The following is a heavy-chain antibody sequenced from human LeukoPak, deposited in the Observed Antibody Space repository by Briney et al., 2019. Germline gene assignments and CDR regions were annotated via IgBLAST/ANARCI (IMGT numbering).Heavy chain of an antibody. V-gene: IGHV1-2*04. Sequence: ASVKVSCKASGYTFTGYYMHWVRQAPGQGLEWMGWINPNSGGTNYAQKFQGWVTMTRDTSISTAYVELSRLRSDDTAVYYCAREKMGYCSSTSCHDLDYWGQGTLVTVSS. J-gene: IGHJ4*02. CDR1: GYTFTGYY. CDR3: AREKMGYCSSTSCHDLDY. CDR2: INPNSGGT. D-gene: IGHD2-2*01.